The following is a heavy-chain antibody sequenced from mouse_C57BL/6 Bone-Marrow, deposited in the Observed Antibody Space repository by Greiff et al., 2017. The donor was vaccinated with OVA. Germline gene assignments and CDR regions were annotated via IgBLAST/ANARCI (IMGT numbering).Heavy chain of an antibody. CDR2: ISNGGGST. CDR3: ARRPYGGYFDY. J-gene: IGHJ2*01. Sequence: EVQLMESGGGLVQPGGSLKLSCAASGFTFSDYYMYWVRQTPEKRLEWVAYISNGGGSTYYPDTVKGRFTISRDNAKNTLYLQMSRLKSEDTAMYYCARRPYGGYFDYWGQGTTLTVSS. D-gene: IGHD1-1*01. V-gene: IGHV5-12*01. CDR1: GFTFSDYY.